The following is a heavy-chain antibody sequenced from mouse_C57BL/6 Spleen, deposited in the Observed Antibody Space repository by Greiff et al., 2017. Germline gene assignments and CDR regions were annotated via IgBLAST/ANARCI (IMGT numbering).Heavy chain of an antibody. CDR2: ISSGSSTI. V-gene: IGHV5-17*01. D-gene: IGHD1-1*02. CDR1: GFTFSDYG. Sequence: EVKLMESGGGLVKPGGSLKLSCAASGFTFSDYGMHWVRQAPEKGLEWVAYISSGSSTIYYADTVKGRLPISRDNAKNTLFLQMTSLRSEDTAMYYCASGNYFDYWGQGTTLTVSS. J-gene: IGHJ2*01. CDR3: ASGNYFDY.